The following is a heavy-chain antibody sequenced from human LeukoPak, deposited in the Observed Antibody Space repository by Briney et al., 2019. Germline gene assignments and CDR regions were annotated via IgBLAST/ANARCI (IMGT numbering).Heavy chain of an antibody. Sequence: GASLEISCQGSGYIFTTDWIGWGRQLPGEGLEWMGIIYPGDSDTRYSPSFQGQVTISADKSSSTAYLQWSSLKASDTAMYYCARHGLGGYYMDVWGKGTTVTVSS. J-gene: IGHJ6*03. CDR1: GYIFTTDW. V-gene: IGHV5-51*01. CDR3: ARHGLGGYYMDV. CDR2: IYPGDSDT. D-gene: IGHD3-16*01.